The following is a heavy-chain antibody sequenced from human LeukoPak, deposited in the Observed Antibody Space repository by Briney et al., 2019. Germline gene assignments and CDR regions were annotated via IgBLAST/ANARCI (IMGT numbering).Heavy chain of an antibody. CDR3: ARPACRYCTNGVCSDAFDI. D-gene: IGHD2-8*01. V-gene: IGHV4-59*12. J-gene: IGHJ3*02. CDR2: IYYSGTT. CDR1: GGSISSYY. Sequence: SETLSLTCTVSGGSISSYYWSWIRQPPGKGLEWIGYIYYSGTTYYNPSLKSRVTMSVDTSKNQFSLKLSSVTAADTAVYYCARPACRYCTNGVCSDAFDIWGQGTMVTVSS.